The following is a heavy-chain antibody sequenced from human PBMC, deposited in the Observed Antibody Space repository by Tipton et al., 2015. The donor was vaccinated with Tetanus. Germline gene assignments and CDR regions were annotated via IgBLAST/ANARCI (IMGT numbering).Heavy chain of an antibody. CDR3: ARDRRDFAYDSRGFYYPLSYFDN. D-gene: IGHD3-22*01. Sequence: TLSLTCSVSGGSISSDAHYWSWIRQPPGKGLEWLGYISHSGTTNYNPSLMSRLTLSLDTARGQFSLKLASVTAADAAVYFCARDRRDFAYDSRGFYYPLSYFDNWGQGLRVTVSS. J-gene: IGHJ4*02. V-gene: IGHV4-30-4*01. CDR2: ISHSGTT. CDR1: GGSISSDAHY.